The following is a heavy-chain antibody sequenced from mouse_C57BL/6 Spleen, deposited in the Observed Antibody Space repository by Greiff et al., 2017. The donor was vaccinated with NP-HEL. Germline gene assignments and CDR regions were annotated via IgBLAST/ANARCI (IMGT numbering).Heavy chain of an antibody. CDR3: TSTLTYAMDY. Sequence: VHVKQSGAELVRPGASVKLSCTASGFNIKDYYMHWVKQRPEQGLEWIGRIDPEDGDTEYAPKFQGKATMTADTSSNTAYLQLSSLTSEDTAVYYCTSTLTYAMDYWGQGTSVTVSS. CDR1: GFNIKDYY. V-gene: IGHV14-1*01. D-gene: IGHD1-3*01. J-gene: IGHJ4*01. CDR2: IDPEDGDT.